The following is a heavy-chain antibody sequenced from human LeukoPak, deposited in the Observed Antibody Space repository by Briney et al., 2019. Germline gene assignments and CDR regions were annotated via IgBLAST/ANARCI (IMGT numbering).Heavy chain of an antibody. CDR2: INTNTGNP. V-gene: IGHV7-4-1*02. D-gene: IGHD3-22*01. CDR1: GYTFTSYA. J-gene: IGHJ3*02. CDR3: AREFLNYYDSSGYPRTDAFDI. Sequence: ASVKVSCKASGYTFTSYAMNWVRQAPGQGLEWMGWINTNTGNPTYAQGFTGRFVFSLDTSVSTAYLQISSLKGEDTAVYYCAREFLNYYDSSGYPRTDAFDIWGQGTMVTVSS.